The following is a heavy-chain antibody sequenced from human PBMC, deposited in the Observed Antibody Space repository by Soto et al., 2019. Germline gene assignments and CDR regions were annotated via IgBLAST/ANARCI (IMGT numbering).Heavy chain of an antibody. Sequence: GGSLRLSCAASGFTFSSYWMSWVRQAPGKGLEWVAKIKQDGSEKYYVDSVKGRFTISRDNAKNSLYLQMNSLRAEDTAVYYCARADAAGAFDIWGQGTMVTVSS. J-gene: IGHJ3*02. D-gene: IGHD2-15*01. CDR1: GFTFSSYW. CDR2: IKQDGSEK. CDR3: ARADAAGAFDI. V-gene: IGHV3-7*01.